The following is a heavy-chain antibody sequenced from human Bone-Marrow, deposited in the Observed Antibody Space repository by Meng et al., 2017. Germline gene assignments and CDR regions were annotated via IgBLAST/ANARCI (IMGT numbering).Heavy chain of an antibody. V-gene: IGHV3-9*01. Sequence: GGSLILSCAASGFTFEDYAMHWVRQAPGKGLEWVSGISWNSGRIGYADSVKGRFTISRDNAKNSLYLQMNSLRDEDTAVYYCARDEERSWYRYFDYWGQGTLVTVSS. CDR1: GFTFEDYA. CDR2: ISWNSGRI. CDR3: ARDEERSWYRYFDY. J-gene: IGHJ4*02. D-gene: IGHD6-13*01.